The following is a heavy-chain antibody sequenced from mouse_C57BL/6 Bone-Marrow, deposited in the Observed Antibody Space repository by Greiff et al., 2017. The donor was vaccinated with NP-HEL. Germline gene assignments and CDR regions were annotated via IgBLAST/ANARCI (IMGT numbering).Heavy chain of an antibody. CDR1: GYAFSSSW. Sequence: VQLQQSGPELVKPGASVKISCKASGYAFSSSWMNWVKQRPGKGLEWIGRIYPGDGDTTYNGKFKGKATLTADESSSTAYMQLSSLTSEDSAVYFCAREGLRPRSSFDYWGQGTTLTVST. D-gene: IGHD2-12*01. J-gene: IGHJ2*01. CDR3: AREGLRPRSSFDY. CDR2: IYPGDGDT. V-gene: IGHV1-82*01.